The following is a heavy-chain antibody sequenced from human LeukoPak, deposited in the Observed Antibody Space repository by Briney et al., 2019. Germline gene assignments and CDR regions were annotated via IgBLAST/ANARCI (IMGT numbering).Heavy chain of an antibody. CDR1: GCSISSYC. CDR3: ASVYVWGSYRLDY. V-gene: IGHV4-59*01. Sequence: SETLSLTCTASGCSISSYCWRWIRQPPGKGLEWIGYIYYNGSTNYNPSLKRRVTISVDTSKNEFPLKLSSVTAADTAVYYCASVYVWGSYRLDYWRQATLVTVPS. J-gene: IGHJ4*02. D-gene: IGHD3-16*02. CDR2: IYYNGST.